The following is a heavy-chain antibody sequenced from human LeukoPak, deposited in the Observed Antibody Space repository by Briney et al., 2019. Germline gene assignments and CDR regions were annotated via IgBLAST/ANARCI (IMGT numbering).Heavy chain of an antibody. Sequence: GGSLRLSCAASGFTFSSYAMHWVRQAPGKGLEWVAVISYDGSNKYYADSVKGRFTISRDNSTNTLYLQMNSLRAEDTAVYYCARDLDRNYDEYYYYGMDVWGQGTTVTVSS. CDR2: ISYDGSNK. CDR3: ARDLDRNYDEYYYYGMDV. CDR1: GFTFSSYA. J-gene: IGHJ6*02. D-gene: IGHD1-14*01. V-gene: IGHV3-30-3*01.